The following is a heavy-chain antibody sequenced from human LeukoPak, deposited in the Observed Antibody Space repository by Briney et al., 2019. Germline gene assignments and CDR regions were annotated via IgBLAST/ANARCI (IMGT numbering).Heavy chain of an antibody. Sequence: SETLSLTCAVYGGSFSGYYWSWIRQPPGKGPEWIGEINHSGSTNYNPSLKSRVTISVDTSKNQFSLKLSSVTAADTAVYYCARGPRGYSYGHVHFDYWGQGTLVTVSS. CDR3: ARGPRGYSYGHVHFDY. CDR2: INHSGST. V-gene: IGHV4-34*01. D-gene: IGHD5-18*01. J-gene: IGHJ4*02. CDR1: GGSFSGYY.